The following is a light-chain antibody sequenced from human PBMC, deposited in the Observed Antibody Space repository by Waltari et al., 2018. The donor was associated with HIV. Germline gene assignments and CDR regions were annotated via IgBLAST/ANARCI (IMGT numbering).Light chain of an antibody. V-gene: IGLV2-8*01. J-gene: IGLJ2*01. CDR3: SSYAGSTVI. CDR2: EVS. CDR1: SSDVGGHKY. Sequence: ASGSPGQSVTISCTGTSSDVGGHKYVSWYQQHPGKAPKLIIYEVSKRPSGVPDRFSGSKSGNTASLTVSGLQADDEADFYCSSYAGSTVIFGGGTKLTVL.